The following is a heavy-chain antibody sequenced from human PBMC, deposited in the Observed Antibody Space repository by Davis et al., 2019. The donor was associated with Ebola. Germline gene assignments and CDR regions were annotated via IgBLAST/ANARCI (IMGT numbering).Heavy chain of an antibody. CDR2: ISGYNGNT. Sequence: ASVKVSCKASGYTFTSYGISWVRQAPGQGLEWMGWISGYNGNTNYAQKLQGRVTMTTDTSTSTAYMELRSLRSDDTAVYYCAREWLARNWFDPWGQGTLVTVSS. CDR1: GYTFTSYG. J-gene: IGHJ5*02. V-gene: IGHV1-18*01. D-gene: IGHD6-19*01. CDR3: AREWLARNWFDP.